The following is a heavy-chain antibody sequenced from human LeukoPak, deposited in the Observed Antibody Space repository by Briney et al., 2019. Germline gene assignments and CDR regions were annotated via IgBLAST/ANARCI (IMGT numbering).Heavy chain of an antibody. V-gene: IGHV4-34*01. CDR2: INHSGST. CDR1: GGSFSGYY. CDR3: ARFGQLERPVDY. Sequence: SETLSLTCAVYGGSFSGYYWSWIRQPPGKGLEWIGEINHSGSTNYNPSLKSRVTISVDTSKNQFSLKLSSVTAADTAVYYCARFGQLERPVDYWGQGTLVTVSS. D-gene: IGHD1-1*01. J-gene: IGHJ4*02.